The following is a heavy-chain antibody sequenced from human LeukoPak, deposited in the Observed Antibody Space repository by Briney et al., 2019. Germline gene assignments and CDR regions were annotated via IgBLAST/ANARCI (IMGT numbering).Heavy chain of an antibody. Sequence: PGGSLRLSCVASGVTLSNYAMSWARQAPGKGLEWVPGISSSGSGGNTYYADSVKGRFTISRDSSRNTLFLHMNTLRAEDTAIYAKDRTVGASYWYFDLWGRGTLVTVSS. CDR2: ISSSGSGGNT. V-gene: IGHV3-23*01. CDR3: DRTVGASYWYFDL. D-gene: IGHD1-26*01. CDR1: GVTLSNYA. J-gene: IGHJ2*01.